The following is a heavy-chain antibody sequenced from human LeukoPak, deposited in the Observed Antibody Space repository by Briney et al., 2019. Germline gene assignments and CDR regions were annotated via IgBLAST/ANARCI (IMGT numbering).Heavy chain of an antibody. D-gene: IGHD3-22*01. Sequence: PGGPLRLSCAASGFTVSSKYMSWVRQAPGKGLEWVSIIYSGGSTYYADSVKGRFTLSRDNSKNTLYLQMNSLRAEDTAVYYCAGGRWTASSAYYSYVDNWGQGTLVTVSS. CDR2: IYSGGST. CDR3: AGGRWTASSAYYSYVDN. J-gene: IGHJ4*02. CDR1: GFTVSSKY. V-gene: IGHV3-53*01.